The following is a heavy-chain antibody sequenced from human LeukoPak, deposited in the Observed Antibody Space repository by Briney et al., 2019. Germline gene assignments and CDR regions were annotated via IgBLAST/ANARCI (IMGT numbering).Heavy chain of an antibody. CDR3: ARGQWLVQWGYYYYYSMDV. CDR2: IYYSGST. J-gene: IGHJ6*02. V-gene: IGHV4-59*12. Sequence: SETLSLTCTVSGGSIISYYWSWIRQPPGKGLEWIGYIYYSGSTNYNPSLKSRVTISVDTSKNQFSLKLSSVTAVDTAVYYCARGQWLVQWGYYYYYSMDVWGQGTTVTVSS. D-gene: IGHD6-19*01. CDR1: GGSIISYY.